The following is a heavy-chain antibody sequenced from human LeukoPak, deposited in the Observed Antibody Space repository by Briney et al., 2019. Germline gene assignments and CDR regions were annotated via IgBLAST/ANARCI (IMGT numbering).Heavy chain of an antibody. V-gene: IGHV3-23*01. D-gene: IGHD5-12*01. J-gene: IGHJ4*02. CDR1: GFTFSSYA. Sequence: GGSLRLSCAASGFTFSSYAMSWVRQAPGKGLEWVSAISGSGGSTFYADSVKGRFTISRDNSKSTLYLQMNSLSAEDTAVYYCAKDLGATRRGGFDYWGQGILVTVSS. CDR2: ISGSGGST. CDR3: AKDLGATRRGGFDY.